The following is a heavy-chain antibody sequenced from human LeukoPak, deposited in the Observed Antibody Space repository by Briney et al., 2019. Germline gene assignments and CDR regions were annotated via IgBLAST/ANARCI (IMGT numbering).Heavy chain of an antibody. CDR3: ASVAPRRLRFNYYYYGMDV. Sequence: GSSVKVSCKASGGTFSSYAISWVRQAPGQGLEWMGRIIPILGIANYAQKFQGRVTITADKSTSTAYMELSSLRSEDTAVYYCASVAPRRLRFNYYYYGMDVWGQGTTVTVSS. CDR2: IIPILGIA. J-gene: IGHJ6*02. CDR1: GGTFSSYA. D-gene: IGHD5-12*01. V-gene: IGHV1-69*04.